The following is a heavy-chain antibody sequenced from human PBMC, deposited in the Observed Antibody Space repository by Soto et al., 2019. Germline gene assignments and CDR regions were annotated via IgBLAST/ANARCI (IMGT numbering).Heavy chain of an antibody. CDR2: INPNSGGT. D-gene: IGHD2-2*01. CDR1: GYTFTGYY. CDR3: ALYQLLPTAQRDAFDI. V-gene: IGHV1-2*04. Sequence: ASVKVSCKASGYTFTGYYMHWVRQAPGQGLEWMGWINPNSGGTNYAQKFQGWVTMTRDTSISTAYMELSRLRSEDTAVYYCALYQLLPTAQRDAFDIWGQGAMVTVSS. J-gene: IGHJ3*02.